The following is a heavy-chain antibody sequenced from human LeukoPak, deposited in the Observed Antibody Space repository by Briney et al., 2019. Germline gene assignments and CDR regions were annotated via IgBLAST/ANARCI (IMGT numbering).Heavy chain of an antibody. D-gene: IGHD3-10*01. J-gene: IGHJ3*02. CDR1: GGSISSYY. CDR3: ARVGSYIPRFDI. V-gene: IGHV4-59*01. Sequence: SQTLSLTCTVSGGSISSYYWSWIRQPPGKGLEWIGYIYYSGSTNYNPSLKSRVTISVDTSKNQFSLKLSSVTAADTAVYYCARVGSYIPRFDIWGQGTMVTVSS. CDR2: IYYSGST.